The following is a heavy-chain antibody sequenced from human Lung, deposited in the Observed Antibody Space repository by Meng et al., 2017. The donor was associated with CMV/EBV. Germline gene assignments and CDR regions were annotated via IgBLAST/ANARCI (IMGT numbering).Heavy chain of an antibody. CDR3: ARGKQDAWELLAY. CDR2: IDDSGST. J-gene: IGHJ4*02. V-gene: IGHV4-4*02. CDR1: GVPIRSNIR. Sequence: GPLPESAPGLGRPCGTLSLTCAVSGVPIRSNIRWTWGRRPPGKGLEWIGEIDDSGSTNYNPSLNSRISISLDKSKNHFSLKVNSVTAADTAVYYCARGKQDAWELLAYWGQGALVTVSS. D-gene: IGHD1-26*01.